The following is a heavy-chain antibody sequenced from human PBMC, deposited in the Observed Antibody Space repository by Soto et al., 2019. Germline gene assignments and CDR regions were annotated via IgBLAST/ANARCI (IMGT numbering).Heavy chain of an antibody. CDR3: ENVGHNYYDSRGFGYFQP. D-gene: IGHD3-22*01. CDR2: ISGSGGST. V-gene: IGHV3-23*01. Sequence: GGSLRLSCAASGFTFSSYAMSWVRQAPGKGLEWVSAISGSGGSTYYADSVKGRFTISRDNSKNTLYLQMNSLRAEDTALYYCENVGHNYYDSRGFGYFQPWGQGTSVTVSS. CDR1: GFTFSSYA. J-gene: IGHJ1*01.